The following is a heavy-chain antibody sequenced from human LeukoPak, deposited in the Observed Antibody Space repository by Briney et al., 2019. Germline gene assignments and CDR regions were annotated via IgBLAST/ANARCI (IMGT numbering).Heavy chain of an antibody. D-gene: IGHD6-6*01. V-gene: IGHV4-39*07. CDR1: GASVSGDPYY. J-gene: IGHJ4*02. CDR2: IYYSGST. Sequence: SETLSLTCTVSGASVSGDPYYWGWIRQPPGKGLEWIGNIYYSGSTYYNASLQSRVTISIETSKNQFSLRLNSVTAADTAVYYCARDSGRLDYWGQGTLVTVSS. CDR3: ARDSGRLDY.